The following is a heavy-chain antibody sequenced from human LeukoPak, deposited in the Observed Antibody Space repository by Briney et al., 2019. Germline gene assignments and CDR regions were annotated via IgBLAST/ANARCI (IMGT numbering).Heavy chain of an antibody. Sequence: ASVKVSCKASGYTFTGYYMHWVRQAPGQGLEWMGWINPNSGGTHYAQKLRGRDTLTRDTSISTAYMELSRLRSDDTAVYYCARESGGIVVVVAAIPSRYYGMDVWGQGTTVTVSS. CDR2: INPNSGGT. D-gene: IGHD2-15*01. V-gene: IGHV1-2*02. J-gene: IGHJ6*02. CDR3: ARESGGIVVVVAAIPSRYYGMDV. CDR1: GYTFTGYY.